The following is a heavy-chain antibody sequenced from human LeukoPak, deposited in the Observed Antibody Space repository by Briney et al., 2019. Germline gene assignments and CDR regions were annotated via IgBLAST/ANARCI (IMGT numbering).Heavy chain of an antibody. CDR2: IIPIFGTA. V-gene: IGHV1-69*13. D-gene: IGHD2-2*01. Sequence: SVKVSCKASGGTFSSYAISWVRQAPGQGLEWMGGIIPIFGTANYAQKFQGRVTITADESTSTAYMELSSLRSEDTAVYYCARSVVVPAAMASYYYYMDVWGKGTTVTISS. CDR3: ARSVVVPAAMASYYYYMDV. J-gene: IGHJ6*03. CDR1: GGTFSSYA.